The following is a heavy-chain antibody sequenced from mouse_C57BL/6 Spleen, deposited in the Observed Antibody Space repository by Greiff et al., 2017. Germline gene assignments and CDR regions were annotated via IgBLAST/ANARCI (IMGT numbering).Heavy chain of an antibody. CDR2: IYPGDGDT. D-gene: IGHD1-1*01. Sequence: QVQLQQSGPELVKPGASVKISCTASGYAISSSWMNWVKQRPGKGLEWIGRIYPGDGDTNYNGTFKGQATLTADKSSSTAYMKLSSLTSEDSAVDFGAKEYYGSSSWCAYWGQGTMVTVSA. V-gene: IGHV1-82*01. J-gene: IGHJ3*01. CDR3: AKEYYGSSSWCAY. CDR1: GYAISSSW.